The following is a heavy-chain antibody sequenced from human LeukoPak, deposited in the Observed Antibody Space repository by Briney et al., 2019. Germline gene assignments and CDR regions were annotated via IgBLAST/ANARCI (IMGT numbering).Heavy chain of an antibody. CDR1: GFTFSNYC. CDR2: ISYDGSNK. J-gene: IGHJ3*02. Sequence: AGGSLRLSCTASGFTFSNYCMHWVRQPPGKGLEWVAVISYDGSNKYYADSVKGPFTISRDNSKNTLYLQMNSLRAEDTALYYCAEDRPCRAFDSLGEATMVGVSS. V-gene: IGHV3-30*18. CDR3: AEDRPCRAFDS.